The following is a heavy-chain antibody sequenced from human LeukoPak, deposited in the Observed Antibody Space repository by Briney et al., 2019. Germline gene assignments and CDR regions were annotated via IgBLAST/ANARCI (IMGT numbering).Heavy chain of an antibody. J-gene: IGHJ4*02. Sequence: PGGSLRLSCATSGFTFSSYGMHWVRQAPGKGLEWVTFILFDGTKKYYADSVKGRFTISRDNSRNTLYLQMNSLRAEDTAVYYCARSGLSRFGFWGQGTLVTVSS. D-gene: IGHD2/OR15-2a*01. CDR1: GFTFSSYG. CDR2: ILFDGTKK. CDR3: ARSGLSRFGF. V-gene: IGHV3-30*02.